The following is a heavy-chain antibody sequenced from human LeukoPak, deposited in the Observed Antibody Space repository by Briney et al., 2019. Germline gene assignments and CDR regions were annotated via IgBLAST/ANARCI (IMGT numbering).Heavy chain of an antibody. Sequence: GGSLRLSCAASGFTVSSNYMSWVRQAPGKGLEWVSVIYSGGSTYYADSVKGRFTISRDKSKNTLYLQMNSLRAEDTAVYYCARDLRDRGLDYWGQGTLVTVSS. CDR3: ARDLRDRGLDY. CDR2: IYSGGST. J-gene: IGHJ4*02. V-gene: IGHV3-66*01. CDR1: GFTVSSNY.